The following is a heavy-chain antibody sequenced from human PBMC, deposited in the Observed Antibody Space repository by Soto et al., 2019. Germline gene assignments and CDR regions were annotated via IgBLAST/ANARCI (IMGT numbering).Heavy chain of an antibody. J-gene: IGHJ3*02. Sequence: QVQLQESGPGLVKPSETLSLTCTVSGGSISSYYWSWIRQPPGKGLEWIGYIYYSGSTNYNPSLKSRVTISLDTSKNQFSLKLSSVTAADTAVYYCAREPYSSGWYDAFDIWGQGTMVTVSS. V-gene: IGHV4-59*01. D-gene: IGHD6-19*01. CDR2: IYYSGST. CDR3: AREPYSSGWYDAFDI. CDR1: GGSISSYY.